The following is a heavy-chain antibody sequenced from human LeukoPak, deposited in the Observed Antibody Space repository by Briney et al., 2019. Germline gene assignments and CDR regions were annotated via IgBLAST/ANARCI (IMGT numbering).Heavy chain of an antibody. CDR2: IIPIFGIA. V-gene: IGHV1-69*04. Sequence: ASVKVSCKASGGTFSSYAISWVRQAPEQGLEWMGRIIPIFGIANYAQKFDRRVTITAGKSTSTAYMELSSLRSEGTAVYYWATDMLVVPAAMGIGTWFDPWGQGTLVTVSS. D-gene: IGHD2-2*01. CDR1: GGTFSSYA. CDR3: ATDMLVVPAAMGIGTWFDP. J-gene: IGHJ5*02.